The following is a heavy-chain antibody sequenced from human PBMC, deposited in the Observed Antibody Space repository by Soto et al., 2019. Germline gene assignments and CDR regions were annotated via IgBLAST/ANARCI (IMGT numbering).Heavy chain of an antibody. D-gene: IGHD3-3*01. CDR2: IYWNDDK. CDR3: AHRRRLQRSTYYLDYFGY. CDR1: GFSLSTSALG. Sequence: QITLKESGPTLVKPTQTLTLTCTFSGFSLSTSALGVGWIRQPPGKALEWLALIYWNDDKRYSSSLMSRLTITNDTSKNQVVRTLTNMDPVDTATYYCAHRRRLQRSTYYLDYFGYWGQGTLVTVSS. V-gene: IGHV2-5*01. J-gene: IGHJ4*02.